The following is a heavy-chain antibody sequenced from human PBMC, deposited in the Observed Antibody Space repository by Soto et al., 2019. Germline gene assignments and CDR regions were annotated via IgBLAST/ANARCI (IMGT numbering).Heavy chain of an antibody. V-gene: IGHV1-18*01. Sequence: GASVKVSCKASGYTFTSYGISWVRQAPGQGLEWMGWISAYNGNTNYAQKLQGRVTMTTDTSTSTAYIELRSLRSDDTAVYYCARGHRRLLGELSLPPFAEYFQHWGQGTLVTVSS. CDR1: GYTFTSYG. CDR2: ISAYNGNT. D-gene: IGHD3-16*02. J-gene: IGHJ1*01. CDR3: ARGHRRLLGELSLPPFAEYFQH.